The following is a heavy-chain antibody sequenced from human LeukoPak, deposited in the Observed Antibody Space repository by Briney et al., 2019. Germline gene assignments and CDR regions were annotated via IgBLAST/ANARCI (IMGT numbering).Heavy chain of an antibody. J-gene: IGHJ5*02. CDR2: ISAYNGNT. Sequence: GASVKVSCKASGYTFTSYGISWVRQAPGQGLEWMGWISAYNGNTNYAQKLQGRVTMTADTSTSTAYMELRSLRSDDTAVYYCARVKGGIAAGRNWFDPWGQGTLVTVSS. V-gene: IGHV1-18*01. CDR3: ARVKGGIAAGRNWFDP. D-gene: IGHD6-13*01. CDR1: GYTFTSYG.